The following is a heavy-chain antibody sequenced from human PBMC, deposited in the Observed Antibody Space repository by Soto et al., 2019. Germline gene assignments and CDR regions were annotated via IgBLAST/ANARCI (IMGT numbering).Heavy chain of an antibody. CDR1: GFTFGDYA. V-gene: IGHV3-49*03. D-gene: IGHD2-8*01. CDR3: TRVPYCTNGVCYGNIDY. Sequence: GGSLRLSCTASGFTFGDYAMSWFRQAPGKGLEWVGFIRSKAYGGTTEYAASVKGRFTISRDDSKSIAYLQMNSLKTEDTAVYYCTRVPYCTNGVCYGNIDYWGQGTLVTVSS. CDR2: IRSKAYGGTT. J-gene: IGHJ4*02.